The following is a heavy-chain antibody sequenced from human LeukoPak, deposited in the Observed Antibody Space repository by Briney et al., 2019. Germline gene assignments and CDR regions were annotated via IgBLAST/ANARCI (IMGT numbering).Heavy chain of an antibody. D-gene: IGHD3-3*01. J-gene: IGHJ4*02. V-gene: IGHV1-2*02. CDR2: INPNSGGT. Sequence: ASVKVSCKASGYTFTDYYIHWVRQAPGQGLEWMGWINPNSGGTNYAQKFQGRVTMTRDTSSSTAYMELSRLRFDDTAVFFCARPAYYDFWSGYAYWGQGTLVTVSS. CDR1: GYTFTDYY. CDR3: ARPAYYDFWSGYAY.